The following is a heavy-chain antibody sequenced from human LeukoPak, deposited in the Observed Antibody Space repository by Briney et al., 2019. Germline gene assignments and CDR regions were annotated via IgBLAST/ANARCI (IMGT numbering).Heavy chain of an antibody. CDR2: IYSGGST. V-gene: IGHV3-66*02. J-gene: IGHJ4*02. D-gene: IGHD3-10*01. CDR3: ARVAGNYFDY. Sequence: LEWVSVIYSGGSTYYADSVKGRFTISRDNSKNTLYLQMGSLRAEDMAVYYCARVAGNYFDYWGQVTLVTVSS.